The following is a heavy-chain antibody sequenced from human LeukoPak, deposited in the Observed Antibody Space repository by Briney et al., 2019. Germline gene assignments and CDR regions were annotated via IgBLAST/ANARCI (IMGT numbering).Heavy chain of an antibody. Sequence: GGSLRLSCAASGFTSSDYWMHWVRQAPGKGLEWVANIKQDGSEKNYAASVKGRFTISRDNAKNSLYLQMNSLKAEDTALYYCARGRWAPFDCWGQGTLVTVSS. CDR3: ARGRWAPFDC. CDR2: IKQDGSEK. D-gene: IGHD6-13*01. CDR1: GFTSSDYW. V-gene: IGHV3-7*01. J-gene: IGHJ4*02.